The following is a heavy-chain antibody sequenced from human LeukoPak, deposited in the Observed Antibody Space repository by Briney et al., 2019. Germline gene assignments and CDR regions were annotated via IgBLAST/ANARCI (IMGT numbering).Heavy chain of an antibody. D-gene: IGHD3-22*01. CDR1: GGSISSSNW. J-gene: IGHJ4*02. Sequence: KTSGTLSLTCAVSGGSISSSNWWSWVRQPPGKGLEWIGEIYHSGSTNYNPSLKSRVTISVDKSKNQFSLKLTSVTAADTAVYYCARGSSGYYYAFGYWGQGTLVTVSS. V-gene: IGHV4-4*02. CDR3: ARGSSGYYYAFGY. CDR2: IYHSGST.